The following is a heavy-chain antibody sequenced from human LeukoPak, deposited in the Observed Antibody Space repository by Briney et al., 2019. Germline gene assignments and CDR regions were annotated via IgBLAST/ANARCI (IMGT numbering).Heavy chain of an antibody. CDR1: GFTFDDYA. V-gene: IGHV3-9*01. J-gene: IGHJ4*02. D-gene: IGHD5-24*01. Sequence: PGRSLRLSCAASGFTFDDYATHWVRQAPGKGLEWVSGISWNSGSIGYADSVKGRFTISRDNAKNSLYLQMNSLRAEDTALYYCARARWYSSDYWGQGTLVTVSS. CDR3: ARARWYSSDY. CDR2: ISWNSGSI.